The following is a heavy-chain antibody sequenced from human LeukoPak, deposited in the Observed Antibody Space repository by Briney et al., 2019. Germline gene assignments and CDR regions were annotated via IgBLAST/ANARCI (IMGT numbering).Heavy chain of an antibody. CDR3: ARSGGSGYYPYYFDY. J-gene: IGHJ4*02. CDR1: GYTFTGYY. V-gene: IGHV1-2*02. CDR2: INPNSGGT. D-gene: IGHD3-3*01. Sequence: ASVTVSCTASGYTFTGYYMHWVRQAPGQGLEWMGWINPNSGGTNYAQKFQGRVTMTRDTSISTAYMELSRLRSDDTAVYYCARSGGSGYYPYYFDYWDQGTLVTVSS.